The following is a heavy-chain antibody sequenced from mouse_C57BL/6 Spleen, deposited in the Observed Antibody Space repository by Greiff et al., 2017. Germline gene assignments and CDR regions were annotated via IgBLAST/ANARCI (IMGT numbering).Heavy chain of an antibody. CDR1: GYTFTSYW. CDR2: INPSNGGT. V-gene: IGHV1-53*01. J-gene: IGHJ1*03. Sequence: VQLQQPGTELVKPGASVKLSCKASGYTFTSYWMHWVKQRPGQGLEWIGNINPSNGGTNYNETFKSKATLTVDKASSTAYMQLSSLTSEDSAVYYCARTGIYYGNYRYFDVWGTGTTVTVSS. CDR3: ARTGIYYGNYRYFDV. D-gene: IGHD2-1*01.